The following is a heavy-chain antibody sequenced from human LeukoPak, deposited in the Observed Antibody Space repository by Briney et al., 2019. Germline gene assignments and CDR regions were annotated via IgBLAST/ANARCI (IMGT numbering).Heavy chain of an antibody. J-gene: IGHJ4*02. Sequence: SETLSLTCAVSGGSISSGGYSWSWIRQPPGKGLEWIGCIYYSGSTYYNPSLKSRVTISVDTSKNQFSLKLSSVTAADTAVYYCARAGTNLGDYDYWGQGTLVTVSS. CDR3: ARAGTNLGDYDY. CDR1: GGSISSGGYS. D-gene: IGHD4-17*01. V-gene: IGHV4-30-4*07. CDR2: IYYSGST.